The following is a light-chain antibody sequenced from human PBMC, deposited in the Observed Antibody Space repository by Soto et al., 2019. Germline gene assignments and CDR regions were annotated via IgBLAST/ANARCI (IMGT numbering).Light chain of an antibody. CDR3: SSYGGRTNVI. CDR2: EVS. V-gene: IGLV2-8*01. CDR1: SSDVGGYNF. J-gene: IGLJ2*01. Sequence: QSALTQPPSASGSPGQSVTICCTGTSSDVGGYNFVSWYQQYPGKAPKLIIYEVSKRPSGVPDRFSGSKSGNTASLTVSGLQAEDEADYDCSSYGGRTNVIFCGGTKLTVL.